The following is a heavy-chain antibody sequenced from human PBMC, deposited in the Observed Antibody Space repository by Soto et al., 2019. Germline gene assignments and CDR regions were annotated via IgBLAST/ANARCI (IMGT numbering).Heavy chain of an antibody. Sequence: ASVKVSCKASGYTFTSYAMHLVRQAPGQRLEWMGWINAGNGNTKYSQKFQGRVTITRDTSASTAYMELSSLRSEDTAVYYCARERAIAVAGTAYYWGQGTLVTVSS. CDR3: ARERAIAVAGTAYY. CDR1: GYTFTSYA. CDR2: INAGNGNT. V-gene: IGHV1-3*01. D-gene: IGHD6-19*01. J-gene: IGHJ4*02.